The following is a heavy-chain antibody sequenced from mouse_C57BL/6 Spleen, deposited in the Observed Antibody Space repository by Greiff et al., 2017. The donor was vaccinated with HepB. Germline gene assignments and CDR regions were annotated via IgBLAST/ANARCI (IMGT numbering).Heavy chain of an antibody. CDR3: ARSIGTPYYYAMDY. V-gene: IGHV1-39*01. CDR1: GYSFTDYN. D-gene: IGHD1-1*01. J-gene: IGHJ4*01. CDR2: INPNYGTT. Sequence: EVKLVESGPELVKPGASVKISCKASGYSFTDYNMNWVKQSNGKSLEWIGVINPNYGTTSYNQKFKGKATLTVDQSSSTAYMQLNSLTSEDSAVYYCARSIGTPYYYAMDYWGQGTSVTVSS.